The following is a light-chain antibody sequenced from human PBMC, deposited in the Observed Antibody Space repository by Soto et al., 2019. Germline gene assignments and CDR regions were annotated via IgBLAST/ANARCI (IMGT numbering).Light chain of an antibody. V-gene: IGKV3-15*01. CDR3: QQYNNWRPIT. CDR2: RAS. CDR1: QSVTSN. J-gene: IGKJ5*01. Sequence: EIVMTQSPATLSVSPGERVTLHCRASQSVTSNLAWYQHKPGQSPRLLIYRASARATGVPDRFSGSGSGTEFTLTISSLQSEDFAVYYCQQYNNWRPITFGQGTRLEIK.